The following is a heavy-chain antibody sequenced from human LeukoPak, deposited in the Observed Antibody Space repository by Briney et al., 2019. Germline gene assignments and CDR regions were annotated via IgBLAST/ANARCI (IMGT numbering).Heavy chain of an antibody. J-gene: IGHJ3*02. CDR1: GFTFSSYA. D-gene: IGHD2-15*01. CDR2: IWYDGSNK. Sequence: GGSLRLSCAASGFTFSSYAMHWVRQAPGKGLEWVAAIWYDGSNKYYPDSVKGRFTISRDNSKNTLYLQMNSLRADDTAVYHCAREGYCGGGSCYRGNFDIWGQGTMVTVSS. CDR3: AREGYCGGGSCYRGNFDI. V-gene: IGHV3-33*01.